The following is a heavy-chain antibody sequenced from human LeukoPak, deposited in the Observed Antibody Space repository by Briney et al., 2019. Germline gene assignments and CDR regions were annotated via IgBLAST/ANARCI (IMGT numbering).Heavy chain of an antibody. D-gene: IGHD3-16*01. CDR1: GFTFSSYS. CDR3: AREGGVALDY. CDR2: ISSSSSTI. Sequence: PGGSLRLSCAASGFTFSSYSMNWVRQAPGKGLEWVSYISSSSSTIYYADSVKGRFTISRDNAKNSPYLQMNSLRAEDTAVYYCAREGGVALDYWGQGTLVTVSS. J-gene: IGHJ4*02. V-gene: IGHV3-48*01.